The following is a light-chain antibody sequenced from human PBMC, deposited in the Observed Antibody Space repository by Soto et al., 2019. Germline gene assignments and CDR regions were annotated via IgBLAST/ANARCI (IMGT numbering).Light chain of an antibody. CDR3: GSYTGSDSKI. J-gene: IGLJ2*01. CDR2: EVT. V-gene: IGLV2-14*01. Sequence: QSVLTQPASVSGSPGQSITISCIGTSNDVGGYNYVSWYQQHPGKAPKLIMYEVTDRPSGVSNRFSGSKSGNTASLTICGLQAEDEADYYCGSYTGSDSKIFGGGTKLTVL. CDR1: SNDVGGYNY.